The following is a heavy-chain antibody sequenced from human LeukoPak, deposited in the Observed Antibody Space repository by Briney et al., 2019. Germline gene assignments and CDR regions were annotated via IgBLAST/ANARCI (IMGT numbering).Heavy chain of an antibody. J-gene: IGHJ4*02. D-gene: IGHD6-19*01. Sequence: ASETLSLTCTVSGAISSSSYYRGWIRQPPGKGLEWIGSLFYSGSTYYNPSLKSRVTISVDTSKNQFSLKLTSVTAADTAVYYCARHYSGWYNFFDYWGQGTLVTVSS. CDR1: GAISSSSYY. CDR2: LFYSGST. V-gene: IGHV4-39*01. CDR3: ARHYSGWYNFFDY.